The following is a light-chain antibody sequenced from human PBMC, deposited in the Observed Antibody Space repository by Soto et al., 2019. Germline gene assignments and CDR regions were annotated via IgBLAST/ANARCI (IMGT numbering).Light chain of an antibody. J-gene: IGKJ1*01. CDR1: QSVSSEY. CDR3: QQYNNWPWT. Sequence: EILLPQSPGTLSLSPGERATLSCRASQSVSSEYLAWYQQRPDQAPRLLFYGASSRATGIPDRFSGSGSGTDFTLTISSLQSEDFAVYYCQQYNNWPWTFGQGTKVDIK. CDR2: GAS. V-gene: IGKV3-20*01.